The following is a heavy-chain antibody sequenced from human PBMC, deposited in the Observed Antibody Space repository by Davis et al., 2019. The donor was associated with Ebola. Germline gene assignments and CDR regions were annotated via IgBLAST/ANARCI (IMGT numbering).Heavy chain of an antibody. V-gene: IGHV3-7*03. Sequence: PGGSLRLSCAASGFTFSDYWMTWVRLAPGKGLEWVADITKDGSAKGYVDSVKGRFTMSRDNAESSLFLQMNSLRVEDTAVYYCARWTKGSPWYIEHWGQGALVTVSS. CDR3: ARWTKGSPWYIEH. CDR1: GFTFSDYW. D-gene: IGHD2-15*01. J-gene: IGHJ4*02. CDR2: ITKDGSAK.